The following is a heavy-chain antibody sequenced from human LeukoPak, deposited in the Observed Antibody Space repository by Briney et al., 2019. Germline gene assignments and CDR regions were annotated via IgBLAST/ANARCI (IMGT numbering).Heavy chain of an antibody. Sequence: SETLSLTCAVYGGSFSGYYWSWIRQPPGKGLEWIGEINHSGSTNYNPSLKSRVTISVDTSKNQFSLKLSSVTAADTAVYYCARPYSGSYSEFDYWGQGTLVTVSS. CDR1: GGSFSGYY. CDR3: ARPYSGSYSEFDY. V-gene: IGHV4-34*01. J-gene: IGHJ4*02. CDR2: INHSGST. D-gene: IGHD1-26*01.